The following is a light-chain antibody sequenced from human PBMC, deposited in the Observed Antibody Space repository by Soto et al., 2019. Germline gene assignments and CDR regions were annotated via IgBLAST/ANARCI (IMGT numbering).Light chain of an antibody. Sequence: IKLTKPPFSLSASVEARSTITSRAIKSIRNYLKWYQQKSGKAAKLLIYAAATWQDGVPSRISGSGSGTEFTLTISSLQPEDFATYYCRQYNGDSRAHTFGAGTKVDIK. V-gene: IGKV1-17*01. CDR1: KSIRNY. CDR3: RQYNGDSRAHT. CDR2: AAA. J-gene: IGKJ4*01.